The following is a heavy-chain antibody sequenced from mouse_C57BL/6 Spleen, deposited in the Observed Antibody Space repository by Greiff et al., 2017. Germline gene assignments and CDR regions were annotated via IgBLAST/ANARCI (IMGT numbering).Heavy chain of an antibody. CDR1: GYAFSSYW. CDR2: IYPGNGDT. V-gene: IGHV1-80*01. J-gene: IGHJ4*01. Sequence: QVQLQQSGAELVKPGASVKISCKASGYAFSSYWMNWVKQRPGQGLEWIGKIYPGNGDTNYNGKFKGKATLTADKSSSTAYMQLSSLTSEDSAVYCCVEYSNYYAMDYWGQGTSVTVSS. D-gene: IGHD2-5*01. CDR3: VEYSNYYAMDY.